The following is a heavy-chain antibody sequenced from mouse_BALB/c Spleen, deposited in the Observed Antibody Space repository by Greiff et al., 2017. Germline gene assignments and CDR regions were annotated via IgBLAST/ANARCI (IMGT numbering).Heavy chain of an antibody. V-gene: IGHV3-2*02. Sequence: VQLQQSGPGLVKPSQSLSLTCTVTGYSITSDYAWNWIRQFPGNKLEWMGYISYSGSTSYNPSLKSRISITRDTSKNQFFLQLNSVTTEDTATYYCAREIWDKGAYWGQGTLVTVSA. CDR3: AREIWDKGAY. CDR2: ISYSGST. CDR1: GYSITSDYA. D-gene: IGHD4-1*01. J-gene: IGHJ3*01.